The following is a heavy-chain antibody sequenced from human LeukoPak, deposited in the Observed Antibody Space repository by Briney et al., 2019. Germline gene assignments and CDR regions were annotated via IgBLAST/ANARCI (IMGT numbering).Heavy chain of an antibody. CDR2: VDPEDGET. V-gene: IGHV1-69-2*01. D-gene: IGHD3-3*01. Sequence: GASVKVSCKASGYTFTDYYMHWVQQAPGKGLEWMGRVDPEDGETIYAEKFQGRVTITADTSTDTAYMELSSLRSEDTAAYYCATVDFWSGYNAFDIWGQGTMVTVSS. J-gene: IGHJ3*02. CDR3: ATVDFWSGYNAFDI. CDR1: GYTFTDYY.